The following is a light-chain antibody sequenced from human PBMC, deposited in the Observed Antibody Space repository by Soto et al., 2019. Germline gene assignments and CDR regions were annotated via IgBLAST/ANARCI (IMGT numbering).Light chain of an antibody. V-gene: IGKV3-20*01. J-gene: IGKJ1*01. CDR1: RSVSSY. CDR2: GAS. Sequence: IALRQSAATLSLSPGESATLSCRATRSVSSYLAWYQQKPGQAPRLLVYGASNRATGIPDRFSGSGSGTDFTLTISRLEPEDFAVYYCQQYGSSGTFGQGTKVDIK. CDR3: QQYGSSGT.